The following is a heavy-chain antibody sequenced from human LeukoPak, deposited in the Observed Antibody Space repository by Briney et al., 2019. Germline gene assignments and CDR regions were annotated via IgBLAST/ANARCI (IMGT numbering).Heavy chain of an antibody. CDR2: IYYSGST. CDR1: GVSISSGDYD. J-gene: IGHJ4*02. CDR3: ARLSSSWPNYFDY. V-gene: IGHV4-30-4*01. D-gene: IGHD6-13*01. Sequence: PSETLSLTCTVSGVSISSGDYDWRWLRQPPGKGLEWIGYIYYSGSTYYNPSLKSRVTISVDTSKNQFSLKLSSVTAADTAVYYCARLSSSWPNYFDYWGQGTLVTVSS.